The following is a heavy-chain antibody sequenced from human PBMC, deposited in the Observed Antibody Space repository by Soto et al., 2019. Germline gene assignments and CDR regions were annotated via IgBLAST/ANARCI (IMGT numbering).Heavy chain of an antibody. J-gene: IGHJ4*02. CDR3: ARSPRSSPYFDY. V-gene: IGHV5-51*01. CDR2: IYPGDHET. CDR1: GYTFSNFW. Sequence: LNISCRCSGYTFSNFWIAWVRHLPGKGLEWMGIIYPGDHETRYSPSFHGKVTISADKSINTAYLQWSSLEASDSAFYYCARSPRSSPYFDYWGQGALVTVSS. D-gene: IGHD6-13*01.